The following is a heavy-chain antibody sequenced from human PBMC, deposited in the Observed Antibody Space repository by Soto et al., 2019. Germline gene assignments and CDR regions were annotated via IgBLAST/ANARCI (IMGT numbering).Heavy chain of an antibody. CDR2: IYYSGST. CDR1: GGSISSYY. Sequence: SQTLSLTCTVAGGSISSYYWSWIRQPPGKGLEWLGYIYYSGSTNYNPSLKSRVTISVDTSKNQFSLKLSSVTAADTAVYYCARGGGSPDYWGQGTLVTVSS. D-gene: IGHD1-26*01. CDR3: ARGGGSPDY. V-gene: IGHV4-59*01. J-gene: IGHJ4*02.